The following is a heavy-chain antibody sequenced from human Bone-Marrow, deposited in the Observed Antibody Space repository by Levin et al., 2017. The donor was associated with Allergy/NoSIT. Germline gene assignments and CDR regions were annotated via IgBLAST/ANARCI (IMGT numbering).Heavy chain of an antibody. CDR2: ISGGSDTK. Sequence: PGESLKISCAASGFTFSRYAMAWVRQAPGKGLQWVSVISGGSDTKYYADSVKGRFTISRDNSKNTLYLQMNSLRAEDTAIYYCAKGPHDRGYWYFDLWGRGTLVTVSS. V-gene: IGHV3-23*01. CDR1: GFTFSRYA. J-gene: IGHJ2*01. CDR3: AKGPHDRGYWYFDL. D-gene: IGHD3-16*01.